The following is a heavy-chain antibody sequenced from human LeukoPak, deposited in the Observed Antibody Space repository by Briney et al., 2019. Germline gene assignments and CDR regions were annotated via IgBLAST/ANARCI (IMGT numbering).Heavy chain of an antibody. CDR1: DYPISSGYF. V-gene: IGHV4-38-2*02. CDR3: AREHCAGGYCYFLDY. Sequence: PSETLSLTCAVSDYPISSGYFWGWIRQAPGRGLEWIATISHSGDTYFNPSLKSRTIVSIDTSKNQFSLKLTSVTAADTAVYYCAREHCAGGYCYFLDYWGQGTLVTVSS. D-gene: IGHD2/OR15-2a*01. J-gene: IGHJ4*02. CDR2: ISHSGDT.